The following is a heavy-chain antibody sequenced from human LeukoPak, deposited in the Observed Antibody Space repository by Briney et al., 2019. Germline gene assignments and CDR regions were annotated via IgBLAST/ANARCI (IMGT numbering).Heavy chain of an antibody. V-gene: IGHV3-30-3*01. J-gene: IGHJ4*02. CDR3: ARDSGVSTSWFRESDF. Sequence: GGSLRLSCTTSGFTFSVYAIHWVRQAPGRGLEWVAVISYDGSKKYYADSVKGRFTISRDNSKNTLYPQMNSLRPEDTAIYYCARDSGVSTSWFRESDFWGQGTLVSVSS. CDR2: ISYDGSKK. D-gene: IGHD6-13*01. CDR1: GFTFSVYA.